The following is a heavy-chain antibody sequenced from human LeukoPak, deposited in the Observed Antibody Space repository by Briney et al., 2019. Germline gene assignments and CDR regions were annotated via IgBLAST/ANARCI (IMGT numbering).Heavy chain of an antibody. J-gene: IGHJ2*01. CDR3: AQVRLAPNWYFDL. CDR2: ISGSGGNT. Sequence: ISGSGGNTYHADSVKGRFTISRDNSKNTLHLQMNSLRAEDTAVYYCAQVRLAPNWYFDLWGRGTLVIVSS. V-gene: IGHV3-23*01. D-gene: IGHD5-24*01.